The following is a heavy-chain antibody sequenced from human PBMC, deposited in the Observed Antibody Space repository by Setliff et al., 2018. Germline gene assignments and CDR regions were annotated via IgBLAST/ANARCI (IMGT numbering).Heavy chain of an antibody. V-gene: IGHV3-7*01. CDR1: GFTFSSLW. J-gene: IGHJ5*02. CDR2: INQGGGDQ. CDR3: SRDVYDFRTGQADP. Sequence: GGSLRLSCAASGFTFSSLWMAWVRQAPGKGLEWVANINQGGGDQFYVDSVRGRFIISRDNAKNSLYLHMNSLRADDTAVYCCSRDVYDFRTGQADPWGQGTLVTVSS. D-gene: IGHD3-3*01.